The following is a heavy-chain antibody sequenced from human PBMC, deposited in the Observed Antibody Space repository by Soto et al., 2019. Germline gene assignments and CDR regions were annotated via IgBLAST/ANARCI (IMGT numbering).Heavy chain of an antibody. J-gene: IGHJ5*02. CDR3: ATDSAGQGPFDP. V-gene: IGHV4-59*13. CDR1: GGSFGTNY. Sequence: PSETLSLTCTISGGSFGTNYWSWIRQAPGKGLEWIGYTYYTGSTKYNPSLKSRATISVDTSNNQFSLTLNSAAAADTAVYYCATDSAGQGPFDPWGQGILVTVSS. CDR2: TYYTGST.